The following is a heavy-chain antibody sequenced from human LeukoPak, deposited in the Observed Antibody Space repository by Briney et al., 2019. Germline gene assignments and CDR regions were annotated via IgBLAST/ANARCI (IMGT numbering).Heavy chain of an antibody. CDR2: IYYSGST. CDR1: GGSISSYY. CDR3: ARGGNDFWSGLMYNWFDP. D-gene: IGHD3-3*01. J-gene: IGHJ5*02. Sequence: SETLSLTCTVSGGSISSYYWNWIRQPPGKGLEWIGYIYYSGSTNYNPSLQSRVTISVDTSRNQFSLKLTSVTAADTAMYYCARGGNDFWSGLMYNWFDPWGQGTLVTVSS. V-gene: IGHV4-59*01.